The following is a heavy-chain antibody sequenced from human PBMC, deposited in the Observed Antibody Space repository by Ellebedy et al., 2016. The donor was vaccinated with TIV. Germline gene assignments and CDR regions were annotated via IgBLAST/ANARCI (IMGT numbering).Heavy chain of an antibody. D-gene: IGHD3-10*01. CDR2: IKQDGGEK. V-gene: IGHV3-7*01. J-gene: IGHJ4*02. Sequence: GGSLRLSCAASGFPFSSYWMTRVRQSPGKGLEWVANIKQDGGEKFYVDSVRGRFTISRDNAKNSLFLQMNSLTVEDTAVYYCARDPLAGAGTYYDFWGQGVLVTVSS. CDR3: ARDPLAGAGTYYDF. CDR1: GFPFSSYW.